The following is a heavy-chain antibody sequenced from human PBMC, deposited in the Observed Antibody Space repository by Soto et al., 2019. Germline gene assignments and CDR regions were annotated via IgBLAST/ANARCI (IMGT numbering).Heavy chain of an antibody. Sequence: GGSLRLSCAGSGFRFNMYWMSWVRQAPGKGLEWVANIRQDGSEKYYVDSMKGRLTVSKDNAKNSLYLQMNSLRAEDTAVYYCARDRMVRGVNYYLYYMDVWGKGTTVTVSS. D-gene: IGHD3-10*01. CDR3: ARDRMVRGVNYYLYYMDV. J-gene: IGHJ6*03. CDR2: IRQDGSEK. V-gene: IGHV3-7*01. CDR1: GFRFNMYW.